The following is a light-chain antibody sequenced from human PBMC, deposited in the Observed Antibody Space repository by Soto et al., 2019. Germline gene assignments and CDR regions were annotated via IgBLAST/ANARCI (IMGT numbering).Light chain of an antibody. CDR2: GAS. Sequence: EIVLTQSPDNLSVSPGERATLSCRASQSIATTLAWYQHKPGQAPRVLIYGASTRATDVPPRFSGSGSGTDFTLTISSLQPEDFAVYYCQQYNNWPYSFGQGTKLEIK. V-gene: IGKV3-15*01. CDR3: QQYNNWPYS. CDR1: QSIATT. J-gene: IGKJ2*01.